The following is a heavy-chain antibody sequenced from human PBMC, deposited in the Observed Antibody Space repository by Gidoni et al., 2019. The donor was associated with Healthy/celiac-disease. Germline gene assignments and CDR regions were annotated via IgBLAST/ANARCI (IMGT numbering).Heavy chain of an antibody. CDR3: ARDNGFEWEHFDY. CDR2: IIPIFGTA. V-gene: IGHV1-69*01. J-gene: IGHJ4*02. CDR1: GDPFSSYA. D-gene: IGHD1-26*01. Sequence: QVQLVQSGAEVKKPGSSVTVSCKASGDPFSSYAISWVRQAPGQGLEWMGGIIPIFGTANYAQKFQGRVTITADESTSTAYMELSSLRSEDTAVYYCARDNGFEWEHFDYWGQGTLVTVSS.